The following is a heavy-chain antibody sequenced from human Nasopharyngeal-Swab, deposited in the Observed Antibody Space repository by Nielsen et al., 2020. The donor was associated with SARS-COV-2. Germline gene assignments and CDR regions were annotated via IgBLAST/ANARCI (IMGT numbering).Heavy chain of an antibody. CDR2: ISGSGGNT. CDR1: GFTFSNYA. J-gene: IGHJ4*02. CDR3: AKEQYAGGSVDY. Sequence: GESLKISCAASGFTFSNYAMNWVRQAPGKGLEWVSAISGSGGNTYYADSVKGRFTISRDNSRNTLYLHMNSLRAEDTAVYYCAKEQYAGGSVDYWGQGTLVTVSS. D-gene: IGHD2-8*01. V-gene: IGHV3-23*01.